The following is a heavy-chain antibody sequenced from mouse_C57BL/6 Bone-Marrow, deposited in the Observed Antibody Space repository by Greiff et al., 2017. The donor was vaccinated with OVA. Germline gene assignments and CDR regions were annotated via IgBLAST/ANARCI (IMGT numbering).Heavy chain of an antibody. J-gene: IGHJ2*01. CDR2: IYWDDDT. CDR3: ARGLRYYFDY. D-gene: IGHD2-12*01. Sequence: QSSQTLSLTCSFSGFSLSTSGMGVSWIRQPSGKGLEWLAHIYWDDDTRYNPSLKSRLTISKDTSRNQVFLKITSVDTADTATYYCARGLRYYFDYWGQGTTLTVSS. V-gene: IGHV8-12*01. CDR1: GFSLSTSGMG.